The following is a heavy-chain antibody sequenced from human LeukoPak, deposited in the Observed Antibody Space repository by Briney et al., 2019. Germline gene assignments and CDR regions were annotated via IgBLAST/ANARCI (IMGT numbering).Heavy chain of an antibody. Sequence: GGSLRLSCAASGLTFSSYSMNWVRQAPGKGLEWVSYISSSGSTIDYADSVKGRFTISRDNAKNSLYLQMNSLRAEDTAVYYCSRLRGYSYGYADYWGQGTLVTVSS. CDR1: GLTFSSYS. CDR3: SRLRGYSYGYADY. CDR2: ISSSGSTI. J-gene: IGHJ4*02. D-gene: IGHD5-18*01. V-gene: IGHV3-48*04.